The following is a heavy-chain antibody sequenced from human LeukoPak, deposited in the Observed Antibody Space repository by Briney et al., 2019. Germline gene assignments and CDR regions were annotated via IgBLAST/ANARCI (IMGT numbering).Heavy chain of an antibody. Sequence: GESLKISCKGSGYRFTSYWIDWVRQMPGKGLEWMGRIDPSDSYTNYSPSFQGHVTISADNSISTAYLQWSGPKASDTAMYYCARRATSVRGIPLFDYWGQGTLVTVSS. CDR2: IDPSDSYT. CDR3: ARRATSVRGIPLFDY. CDR1: GYRFTSYW. J-gene: IGHJ4*02. V-gene: IGHV5-10-1*01. D-gene: IGHD3-10*01.